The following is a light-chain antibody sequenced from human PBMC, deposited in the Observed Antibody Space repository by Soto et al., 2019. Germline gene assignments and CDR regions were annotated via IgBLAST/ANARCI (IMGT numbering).Light chain of an antibody. Sequence: QSVLTQPPSVSGAPGQRVTISCTGSTSNIGAPYDVHWYQQLPGTAPKLLIYGNSNRPSGVPDRFSGSKSGTSASLAITGLQAEDEADYYCHSYDSALSAWVFGGGTKLTVL. V-gene: IGLV1-40*01. J-gene: IGLJ3*02. CDR2: GNS. CDR1: TSNIGAPYD. CDR3: HSYDSALSAWV.